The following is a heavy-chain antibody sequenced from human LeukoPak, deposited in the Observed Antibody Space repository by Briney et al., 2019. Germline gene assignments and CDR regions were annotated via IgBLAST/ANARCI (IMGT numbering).Heavy chain of an antibody. V-gene: IGHV3-23*01. CDR2: ISRNSVAT. D-gene: IGHD6-6*01. Sequence: GGALRLSCSVSGFTFSGSAMTWVRQAPGKGLEWVSSISRNSVATYYADSVKGRFTISRDNSKNTLFLQMTSLKGEASAVYYCAKHREFSSDWFESWGQGTLVTVS. J-gene: IGHJ5*01. CDR3: AKHREFSSDWFES. CDR1: GFTFSGSA.